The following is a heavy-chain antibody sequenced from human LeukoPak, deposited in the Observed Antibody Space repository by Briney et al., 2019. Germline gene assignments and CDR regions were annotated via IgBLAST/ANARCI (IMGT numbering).Heavy chain of an antibody. Sequence: PGGSRRLSCAASGFSFSSYDLSWVRQAPGKGLEWVSAISGSGGSTYYADSVKGRFTISRDNSKNTLYLQMNSLRAEDTAVYYCAKEKWESGWFEPWGQGTLVTVSS. D-gene: IGHD1-26*01. CDR3: AKEKWESGWFEP. J-gene: IGHJ5*02. V-gene: IGHV3-23*01. CDR1: GFSFSSYD. CDR2: ISGSGGST.